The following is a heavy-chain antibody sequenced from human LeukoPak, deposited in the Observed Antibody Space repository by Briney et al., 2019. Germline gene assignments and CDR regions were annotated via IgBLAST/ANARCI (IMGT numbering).Heavy chain of an antibody. D-gene: IGHD6-19*01. CDR3: AKTGFDSSGHDAFDI. CDR1: GFTFSSYS. J-gene: IGHJ3*02. V-gene: IGHV3-21*01. CDR2: ISSSSSYI. Sequence: PGGSLRLSCAASGFTFSSYSMNWVRQAPGKGLEWVSSISSSSSYIYYADSVKGRFTISRDNAKNSLYLQMNSLRAEDTAVYYCAKTGFDSSGHDAFDIWGQGTVVTVSS.